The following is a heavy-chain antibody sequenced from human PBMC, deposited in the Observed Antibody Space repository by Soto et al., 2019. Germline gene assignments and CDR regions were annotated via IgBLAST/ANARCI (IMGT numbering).Heavy chain of an antibody. CDR2: IYYSGNT. D-gene: IGHD3-22*01. J-gene: IGHJ1*01. V-gene: IGHV4-59*01. CDR1: GGSISSYY. CDR3: ARAATYYYYSSGYIQH. Sequence: QVQLQESGPGLVKPSETLSLTCTVSGGSISSYYWSWIRQPPGKGLEWIGYIYYSGNTYYNPSRKSPVEISVDTVNTRIFQRPSSVTAADTAVYYCARAATYYYYSSGYIQHWGQGPLVTVSS.